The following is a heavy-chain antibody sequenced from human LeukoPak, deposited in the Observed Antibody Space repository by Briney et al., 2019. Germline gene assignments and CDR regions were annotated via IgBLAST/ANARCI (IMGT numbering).Heavy chain of an antibody. CDR2: IIPIFGTA. CDR3: ARDGTTYYYDSSGYRSNWFDP. CDR1: GGTFSSYA. J-gene: IGHJ5*02. D-gene: IGHD3-22*01. V-gene: IGHV1-69*13. Sequence: SVKVSCKASGGTFSSYAISWVRQAPGQGLEWMGGIIPIFGTANYAQKFQGRVTITADESTSTAYMELSSLRSEDTAVYYCARDGTTYYYDSSGYRSNWFDPWGQGTLVTVSS.